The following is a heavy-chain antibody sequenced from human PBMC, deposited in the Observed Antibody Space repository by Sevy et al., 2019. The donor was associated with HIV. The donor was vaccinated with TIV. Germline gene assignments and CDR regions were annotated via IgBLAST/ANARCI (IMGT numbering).Heavy chain of an antibody. CDR2: ISSSSSTI. Sequence: GGSLRLSCAASGFTFSSYSMNWVRQAPGKGLEWVSYISSSSSTIYYADSVKGRFTISRDNAKNSLYLQMNSLRAEDTAVYSCARDLRSGSYGYDAFDIWGQGTMVTVSS. D-gene: IGHD3-10*01. V-gene: IGHV3-48*01. J-gene: IGHJ3*02. CDR1: GFTFSSYS. CDR3: ARDLRSGSYGYDAFDI.